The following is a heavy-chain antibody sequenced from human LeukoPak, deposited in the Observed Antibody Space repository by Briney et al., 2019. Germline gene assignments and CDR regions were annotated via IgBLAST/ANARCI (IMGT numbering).Heavy chain of an antibody. V-gene: IGHV3-23*01. D-gene: IGHD6-13*01. CDR3: AKAYSSSLYGDAFHI. CDR1: GFTFKFYA. Sequence: GGSLRLSCAGSGFTFKFYAMTWVRQAPGKGLEWVSGITGDASVTYDADSVKGRFNISRDNSKNTLYLQLNSLRVEDTAVYYCAKAYSSSLYGDAFHIWSQGTKVTVSP. J-gene: IGHJ3*02. CDR2: ITGDASVT.